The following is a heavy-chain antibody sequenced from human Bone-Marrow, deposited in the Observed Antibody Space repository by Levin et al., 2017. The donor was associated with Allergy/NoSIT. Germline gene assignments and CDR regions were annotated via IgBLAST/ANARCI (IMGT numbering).Heavy chain of an antibody. Sequence: SETLSLTCTVSGGSISSGGYYWSWIRQHPGKGLEWIGYIYYSGSTYYNPSLKSRVTISVDTSKNQFSLKLSSVTAADTAVYYCARVLRAIEAFDIWGQGTMVTVSS. CDR1: GGSISSGGYY. J-gene: IGHJ3*02. CDR2: IYYSGST. CDR3: ARVLRAIEAFDI. D-gene: IGHD3-10*01. V-gene: IGHV4-31*03.